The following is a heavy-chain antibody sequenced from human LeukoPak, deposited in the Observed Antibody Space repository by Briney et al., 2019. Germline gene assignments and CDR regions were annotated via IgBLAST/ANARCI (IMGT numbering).Heavy chain of an antibody. CDR2: IRYDGSNK. V-gene: IGHV3-30*02. J-gene: IGHJ6*03. CDR1: GFTFSSYG. CDR3: AKDGRYCSSTSCPPYSSRSYYYMDV. Sequence: GGSLRLSCAASGFTFSSYGMHWVRQAPGKGLEWVAFIRYDGSNKYYADSVKGRFTISRDNSRNTLYLQMNSLRAEDTAVYYCAKDGRYCSSTSCPPYSSRSYYYMDVWGKGTTVTVSS. D-gene: IGHD2-2*01.